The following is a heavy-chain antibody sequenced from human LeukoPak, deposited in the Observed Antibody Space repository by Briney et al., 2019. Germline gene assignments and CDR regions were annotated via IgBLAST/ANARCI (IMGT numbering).Heavy chain of an antibody. CDR2: ISWNSGSI. CDR3: ASTGSSGYYPYSEYFQH. D-gene: IGHD3-22*01. J-gene: IGHJ1*01. Sequence: GGSLRLSCAASGFMFDDYAMHWVRQAPGKGLEWVSGISWNSGSIGYADSVKGRFTISRDNAKNSLYLQMNSLRAEDTAVYYCASTGSSGYYPYSEYFQHWGQGTLVTVSS. CDR1: GFMFDDYA. V-gene: IGHV3-9*01.